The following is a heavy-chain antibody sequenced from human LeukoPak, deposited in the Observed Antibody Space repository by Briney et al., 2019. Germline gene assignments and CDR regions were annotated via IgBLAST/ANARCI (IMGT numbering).Heavy chain of an antibody. J-gene: IGHJ6*02. V-gene: IGHV3-66*04. CDR2: IYSGGST. CDR1: GFTVSGNY. CDR3: ARRYGDTYYYYYGMDV. D-gene: IGHD4-17*01. Sequence: SGGSLRLSCAASGFTVSGNYMSWVRQAPGKGLEWVSVIYSGGSTYYADSVKGRFTISRDNSKNTLYLQMNSLRAEDTAVYYCARRYGDTYYYYYGMDVWGQGTTVTVSS.